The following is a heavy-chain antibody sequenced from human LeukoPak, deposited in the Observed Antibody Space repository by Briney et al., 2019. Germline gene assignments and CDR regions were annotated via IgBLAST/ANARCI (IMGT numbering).Heavy chain of an antibody. V-gene: IGHV1-8*01. J-gene: IGHJ4*02. CDR3: AREWDSGSYGWFRY. CDR2: MNPNSGNT. D-gene: IGHD1-26*01. Sequence: ASVKVSCKAAGYTSTSYDINWVRQATGQVLEWMGWMNPNSGNTGYAQKFQGRVTMTRNTSISTAYMELSSLRSEDTAVYYCAREWDSGSYGWFRYWGQGTLVTVSS. CDR1: GYTSTSYD.